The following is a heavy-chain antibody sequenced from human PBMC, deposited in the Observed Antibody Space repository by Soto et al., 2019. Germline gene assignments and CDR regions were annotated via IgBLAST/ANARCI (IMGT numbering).Heavy chain of an antibody. V-gene: IGHV1-3*05. J-gene: IGHJ4*02. CDR3: ARTGGWAYCGGDCYSLDY. CDR2: INAGNGNT. Sequence: VQLVQSGAEEKKPGASVKDSCKASGYSFTNYAMHWVRQAPGQRLEWMGWINAGNGNTKYSQKFQDRVTITRDTSANTAYMELSSLGFEDTAVYYCARTGGWAYCGGDCYSLDYWGQGTLVTVSS. D-gene: IGHD2-21*02. CDR1: GYSFTNYA.